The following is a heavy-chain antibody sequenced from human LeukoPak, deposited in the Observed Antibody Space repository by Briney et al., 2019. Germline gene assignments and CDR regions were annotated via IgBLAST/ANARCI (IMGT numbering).Heavy chain of an antibody. D-gene: IGHD3-22*01. J-gene: IGHJ5*02. CDR3: ARTPYDSSGYYSPNWFDP. Sequence: ASVKVSCKASGGKFSSHATTWVRQAPGQGLEWIGRIIPILDIPNYAQNFQGRVTITADKSTSTAYMELSSLKSEDTAVYYCARTPYDSSGYYSPNWFDPWGQGTLVTVSS. CDR2: IIPILDIP. CDR1: GGKFSSHA. V-gene: IGHV1-69*04.